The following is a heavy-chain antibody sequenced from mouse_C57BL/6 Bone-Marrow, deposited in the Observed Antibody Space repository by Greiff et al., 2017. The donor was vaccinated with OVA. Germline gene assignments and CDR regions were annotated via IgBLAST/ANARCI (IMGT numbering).Heavy chain of an antibody. D-gene: IGHD4-1*01. V-gene: IGHV1-39*01. CDR3: ARSSPITGPDY. CDR1: GYSFTDYN. J-gene: IGHJ2*01. CDR2: INPNYGTT. Sequence: EVKLVESGPELVKPGASVKISCKASGYSFTDYNMNWVKQSNGKSLEWIGVINPNYGTTSYNQKFKGKATLTVDQSSSTAYLQLNSLTSEDAAVYYCARSSPITGPDYWGQGTTLTVSS.